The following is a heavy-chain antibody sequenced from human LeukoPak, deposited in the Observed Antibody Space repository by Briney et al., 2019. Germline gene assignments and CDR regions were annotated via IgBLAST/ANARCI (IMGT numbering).Heavy chain of an antibody. V-gene: IGHV1-8*01. CDR2: MNPNSGNT. CDR3: ARDDSSGYNFDY. J-gene: IGHJ4*02. D-gene: IGHD3-22*01. Sequence: ASVKVSCXASGYTFTSYDINWVRQATGQGLEWMGWMNPNSGNTGYAQKFQGRVTMTRNTSISTAYMELSSLRSEDTAVYYCARDDSSGYNFDYWGQGTLVTVSS. CDR1: GYTFTSYD.